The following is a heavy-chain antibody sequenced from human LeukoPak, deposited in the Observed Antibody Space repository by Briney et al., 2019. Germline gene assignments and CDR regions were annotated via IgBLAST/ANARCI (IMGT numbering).Heavy chain of an antibody. CDR2: ISWNSGTI. V-gene: IGHV3-9*01. CDR1: GFTFDDYV. CDR3: ARLIYYDSSGNYFDVDY. D-gene: IGHD3-22*01. J-gene: IGHJ4*02. Sequence: GGSLRLSCAASGFTFDDYVMNWVRQAPGKGLEWVSGISWNSGTIGYADSVKGRFTISRDNAKNSLYLQMNSLRAEDTALYYCARLIYYDSSGNYFDVDYWGQGTLVTVSS.